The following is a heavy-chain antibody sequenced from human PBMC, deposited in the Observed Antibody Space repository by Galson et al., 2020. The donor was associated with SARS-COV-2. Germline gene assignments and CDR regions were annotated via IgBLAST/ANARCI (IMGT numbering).Heavy chain of an antibody. D-gene: IGHD3-10*01. Sequence: PSETLSLTCNVSGDSIRNSYWSWIRQSPETGLEWVGFMHHTGTTNYNPDPSLKGRVLMSIDAAKNQFSLKLYSVTSADTAVYYCARFDPPTRGYFDPWGRVTLVTVSS. CDR3: ARFDPPTRGYFDP. CDR1: GDSIRNSY. CDR2: MHHTGTT. J-gene: IGHJ5*02. V-gene: IGHV4-59*01.